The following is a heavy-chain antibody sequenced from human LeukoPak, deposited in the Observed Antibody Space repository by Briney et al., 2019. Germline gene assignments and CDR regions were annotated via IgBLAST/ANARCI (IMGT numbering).Heavy chain of an antibody. V-gene: IGHV3-30*02. CDR1: VLTFSTSD. CDR2: IQYDGSRK. Sequence: GGSLRLSCATSVLTFSTSDMDWVRQAPDKGLEWVSFIQYDGSRKNYVDSVKGRFTISRDNSKNTLYLQMFSLRPEDTAVYFCAKDLILWGQGTVVTVSS. J-gene: IGHJ3*01. CDR3: AKDLIL.